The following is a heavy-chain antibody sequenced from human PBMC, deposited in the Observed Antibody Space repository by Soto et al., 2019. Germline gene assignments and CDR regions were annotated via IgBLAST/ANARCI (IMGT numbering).Heavy chain of an antibody. CDR2: IYYSGST. J-gene: IGHJ6*02. CDR1: GGSISSGGYS. Sequence: PSETLSLTCTVSGGSISSGGYSWSWIRQPPGKGLEWIGYIYYSGSTYYNPSLKSRVTISVDTSKNQFSLKLSSVTAADTAVYYCARERRDGYNWEDYYYYGMDVWGQGTTVTVSS. CDR3: ARERRDGYNWEDYYYYGMDV. V-gene: IGHV4-31*03. D-gene: IGHD5-12*01.